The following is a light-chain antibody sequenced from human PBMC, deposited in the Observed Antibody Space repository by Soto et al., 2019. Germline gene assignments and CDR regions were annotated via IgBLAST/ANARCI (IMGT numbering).Light chain of an antibody. V-gene: IGLV2-14*01. J-gene: IGLJ3*02. Sequence: QSALTQPASVSGSPGQSITISCTGTSSDVGGYNYVSWYQQHPAKAPKLMIYEVSNRPSGVSHRFSGSNSGNTASLTISGLQAEDEADYYCFSYTTSSTLVFGGGTKLTVL. CDR3: FSYTTSSTLV. CDR1: SSDVGGYNY. CDR2: EVS.